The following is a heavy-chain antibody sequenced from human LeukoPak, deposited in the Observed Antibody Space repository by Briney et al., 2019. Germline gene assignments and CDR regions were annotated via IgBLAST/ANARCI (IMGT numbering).Heavy chain of an antibody. CDR2: IIPIFGTA. CDR1: GGTFSSYA. J-gene: IGHJ5*02. CDR3: ARDRSGSYYFLNWFDP. V-gene: IGHV1-69*13. Sequence: ASVKVSCKASGGTFSSYAISWVRQAPGQGLEWMGGIIPIFGTANYAQKFQGRVTITADESTSTAYMELSSLRSEDTAVYYCARDRSGSYYFLNWFDPWGQGTLVTVSS. D-gene: IGHD1-26*01.